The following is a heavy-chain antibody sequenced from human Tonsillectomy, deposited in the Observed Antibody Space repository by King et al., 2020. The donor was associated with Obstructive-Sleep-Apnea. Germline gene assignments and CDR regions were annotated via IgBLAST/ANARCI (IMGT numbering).Heavy chain of an antibody. V-gene: IGHV4-59*01. CDR1: GGSISSYY. CDR3: ARVYCSGGSCYPLNAFDI. Sequence: VQLQESGPGLVKPSETLSLTCTVSGGSISSYYWSWIRQPPGKGLEWIGYIYYSGSTNYNPSLKSRVTISVDTSKNQFSLKLSSVTAADTAVYYCARVYCSGGSCYPLNAFDIWGQGTMVTVSS. D-gene: IGHD2-15*01. CDR2: IYYSGST. J-gene: IGHJ3*02.